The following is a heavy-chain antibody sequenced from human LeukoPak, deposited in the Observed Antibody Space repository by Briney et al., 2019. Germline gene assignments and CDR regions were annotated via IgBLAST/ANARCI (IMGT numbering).Heavy chain of an antibody. CDR2: INPNSGGT. D-gene: IGHD6-19*01. J-gene: IGHJ4*02. V-gene: IGHV1-2*02. CDR1: GYTFTGYY. Sequence: ASVKVSCKASGYTFTGYYMHWVRQAPRQGLEWMGWINPNSGGTNYAQKFQGRVTMTRDTSISTAYMELSRLRSDDTAVYYCARGAGYSSGWYYRYWGQGTLVTVSS. CDR3: ARGAGYSSGWYYRY.